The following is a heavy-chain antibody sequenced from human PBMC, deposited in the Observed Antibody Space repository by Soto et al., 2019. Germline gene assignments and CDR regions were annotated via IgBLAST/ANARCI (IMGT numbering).Heavy chain of an antibody. D-gene: IGHD3-9*01. CDR3: ATVGDILTGKGGYYYYGMDV. CDR2: FDPEDGET. Sequence: GASVKVSCKVPGYTLTELSMHWVRQAPGKGLEWMGGFDPEDGETIYAQKFQGRVTMTEDTSTDTAYMELSSLRSEDTAVYYCATVGDILTGKGGYYYYGMDVWGQGTTVTVSS. V-gene: IGHV1-24*01. J-gene: IGHJ6*02. CDR1: GYTLTELS.